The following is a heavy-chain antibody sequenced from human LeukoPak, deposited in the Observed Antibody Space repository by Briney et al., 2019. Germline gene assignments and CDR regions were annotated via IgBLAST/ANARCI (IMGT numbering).Heavy chain of an antibody. J-gene: IGHJ4*02. CDR2: ISGGGGST. Sequence: PGGSLRLSCAASGFTFSSYAMSWVRQAPGKGLEWVSAISGGGGSTYYADSVKGRFTISRDNSKNTLYLQMNSLRAEDTAVYYCAKVETYYDFWSGYYPFDYWGQGTLVTVSS. D-gene: IGHD3-3*01. CDR3: AKVETYYDFWSGYYPFDY. V-gene: IGHV3-23*01. CDR1: GFTFSSYA.